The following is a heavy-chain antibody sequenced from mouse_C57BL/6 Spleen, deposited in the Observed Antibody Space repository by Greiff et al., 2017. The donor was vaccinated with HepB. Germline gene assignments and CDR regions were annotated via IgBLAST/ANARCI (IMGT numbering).Heavy chain of an antibody. V-gene: IGHV5-16*02. CDR2: INYDGSST. Sequence: EVKLMESEGGLVQPGSSMKLSCTASGFTFSDYYMAWVRQVPEKGLEWVANINYDGSSTYYLDSLKSRFIISRDNAKNILYLQMSSLKSEDTATYYGARRHEDGYYVYLYFDVWGTGTTVTVAS. CDR3: ARRHEDGYYVYLYFDV. J-gene: IGHJ1*03. D-gene: IGHD2-3*01. CDR1: GFTFSDYY.